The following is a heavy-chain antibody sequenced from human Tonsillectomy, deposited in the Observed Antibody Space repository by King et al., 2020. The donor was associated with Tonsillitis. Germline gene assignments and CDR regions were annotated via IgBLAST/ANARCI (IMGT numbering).Heavy chain of an antibody. Sequence: VQLQESGPGLVKPSETLSLTCAVSGYSISSGYFWGWIRQPPGKGLECIGHIYHTGSTFYNPSLKARVTISVDTSKNQFSLKVTSVTAADTAVYYCARLTRSTPFDDWGQGPLVTVSS. CDR2: IYHTGST. CDR3: ARLTRSTPFDD. V-gene: IGHV4-38-2*01. CDR1: GYSISSGYF. J-gene: IGHJ4*02.